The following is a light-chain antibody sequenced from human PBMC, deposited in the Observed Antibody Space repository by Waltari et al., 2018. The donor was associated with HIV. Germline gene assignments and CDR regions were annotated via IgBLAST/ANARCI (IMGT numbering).Light chain of an antibody. Sequence: EIVLTQSPATLSLSPGERATLPCRASQSVGSYLGWYQQRPGQAPRLLIYDASNRATGIPDRFSGSGSGTDFTLTITSLEPEDFAVYYCQQRVDWPLTFGGGTKVEI. CDR2: DAS. CDR1: QSVGSY. CDR3: QQRVDWPLT. V-gene: IGKV3-11*01. J-gene: IGKJ4*01.